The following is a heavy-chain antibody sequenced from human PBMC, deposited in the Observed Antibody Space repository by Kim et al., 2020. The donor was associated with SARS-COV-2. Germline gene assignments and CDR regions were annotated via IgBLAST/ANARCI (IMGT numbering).Heavy chain of an antibody. CDR1: GGTFSSYA. J-gene: IGHJ5*02. V-gene: IGHV1-69*04. CDR2: IIPILGIA. D-gene: IGHD4-17*01. CDR3: AREQGTVTTEVRWFDP. Sequence: SVKVSCKASGGTFSSYAISWVRQAPGQGLEWMGRIIPILGIANYAQKFQGRVTITADKSTSTAYMELSSLRSEDTAVYYCAREQGTVTTEVRWFDPRGEGTLVTVSS.